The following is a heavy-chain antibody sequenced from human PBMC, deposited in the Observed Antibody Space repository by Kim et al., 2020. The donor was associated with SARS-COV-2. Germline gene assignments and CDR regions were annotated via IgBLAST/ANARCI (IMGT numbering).Heavy chain of an antibody. V-gene: IGHV4-34*01. CDR2: INHSGST. J-gene: IGHJ6*01. CDR3: ARGRGGFWSGYYKGYYYYG. Sequence: SETLSLTCAVYGGSFSGYYWSWIRQPPGKGLEWIGEINHSGSTNYNPSLKSRVTISVDTSKNQFSLKLSSVTAADTAVYYCARGRGGFWSGYYKGYYYYG. CDR1: GGSFSGYY. D-gene: IGHD3-3*01.